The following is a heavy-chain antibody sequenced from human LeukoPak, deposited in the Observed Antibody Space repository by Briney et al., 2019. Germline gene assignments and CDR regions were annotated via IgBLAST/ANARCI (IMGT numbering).Heavy chain of an antibody. CDR1: GFTFSRYV. CDR3: AKDDGSSSYYFDH. Sequence: GGSLRLSCAASGFTFSRYVMSWVRQAPGKGLEWVSGISAIGSSTYYADSVKGRFIVSRDNSKNTLFLQMNSLRAEDTAVYYCAKDDGSSSYYFDHWGQGTLATVSS. J-gene: IGHJ4*02. V-gene: IGHV3-23*01. CDR2: ISAIGSST. D-gene: IGHD6-6*01.